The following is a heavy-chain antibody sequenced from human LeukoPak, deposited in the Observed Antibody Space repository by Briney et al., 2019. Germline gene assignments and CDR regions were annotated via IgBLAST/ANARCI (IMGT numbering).Heavy chain of an antibody. CDR2: ISSSSSYI. CDR1: GFTVSSNY. CDR3: ARGRYMVRGPTTADYFDY. V-gene: IGHV3-21*01. J-gene: IGHJ4*02. Sequence: GGSLRLSCAASGFTVSSNYMSWVRQAPGKGLEWVSSISSSSSYIYYADSVKGRFTISRDNAKNSLYLQMNSLRAEDTAVYYCARGRYMVRGPTTADYFDYWGQGTLVTVSS. D-gene: IGHD3-10*01.